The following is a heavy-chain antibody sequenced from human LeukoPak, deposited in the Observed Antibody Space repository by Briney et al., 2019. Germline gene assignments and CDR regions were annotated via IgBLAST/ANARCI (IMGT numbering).Heavy chain of an antibody. CDR1: GYTFTGYY. CDR2: INPNSGGT. J-gene: IGHJ5*02. CDR3: ARDSTVTSWFDP. V-gene: IGHV1-2*02. D-gene: IGHD4-17*01. Sequence: ASVTVSCTASGYTFTGYYMHWVRQAPGQGLEWMGWINPNSGGTNYAQKFQGRVTMTRDTSTSTAYMELSRLRSDDTAVYYCARDSTVTSWFDPWGQGTLVTVSS.